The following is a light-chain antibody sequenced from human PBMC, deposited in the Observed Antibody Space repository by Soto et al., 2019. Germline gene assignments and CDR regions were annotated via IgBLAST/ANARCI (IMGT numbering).Light chain of an antibody. CDR1: QSVTTTY. Sequence: DIVLTQSPGTLSLSPGERATLSCRASQSVTTTYLAWYQQKPGQAPRLLIYDASSRATGIPDRFSGSGSGTDFTLTISRLEPEDFAVHYCQQYGSSPLTFCGGTKVEIK. CDR2: DAS. V-gene: IGKV3-20*01. CDR3: QQYGSSPLT. J-gene: IGKJ4*01.